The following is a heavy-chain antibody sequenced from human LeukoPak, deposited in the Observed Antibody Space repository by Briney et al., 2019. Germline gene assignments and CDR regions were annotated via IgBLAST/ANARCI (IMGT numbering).Heavy chain of an antibody. Sequence: ASVKVSCKASGYTFTSYGISWVRQAPGQGLEWMGWISAYNGNTNYAQKLQGRVTMTTDTSTSTAYMELRSLRSDDTAVYYCASAGTRNYYYYYGMDVWGQGTTVTVSS. D-gene: IGHD6-13*01. CDR3: ASAGTRNYYYYYGMDV. V-gene: IGHV1-18*01. CDR1: GYTFTSYG. CDR2: ISAYNGNT. J-gene: IGHJ6*02.